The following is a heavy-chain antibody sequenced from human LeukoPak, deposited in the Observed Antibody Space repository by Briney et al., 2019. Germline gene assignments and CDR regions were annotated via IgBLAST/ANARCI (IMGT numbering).Heavy chain of an antibody. CDR2: IYYDNDK. V-gene: IGHV2-5*02. CDR1: GFSLSTNGVG. J-gene: IGHJ5*02. D-gene: IGHD4-17*01. Sequence: SGPTLVKPTQTLTLTCTFSGFSLSTNGVGVGWIRQPPGKALQWLGLIYYDNDKRYSPSLKSRLTITKDTSKNQVFLTMTNMDPVDTATYYYAHKATVTSWFDPWGQGTLVTVSS. CDR3: AHKATVTSWFDP.